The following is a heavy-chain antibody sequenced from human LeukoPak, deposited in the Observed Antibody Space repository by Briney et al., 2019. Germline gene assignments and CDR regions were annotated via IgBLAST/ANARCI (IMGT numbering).Heavy chain of an antibody. Sequence: GGSLRLSCAASGFTVSSNYMSWVRQAPGKGLEWVSVIYSGGSTYYADTVKGRSTISRDNSKNTLYLQMNSLRAEDTAVYYCARGGPAAGRFDYWGQGTLVTVSS. CDR3: ARGGPAAGRFDY. CDR2: IYSGGST. V-gene: IGHV3-66*01. J-gene: IGHJ4*02. CDR1: GFTVSSNY. D-gene: IGHD6-13*01.